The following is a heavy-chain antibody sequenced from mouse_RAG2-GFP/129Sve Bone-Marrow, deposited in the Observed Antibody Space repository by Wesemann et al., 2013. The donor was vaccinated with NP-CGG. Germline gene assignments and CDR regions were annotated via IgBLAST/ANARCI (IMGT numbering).Heavy chain of an antibody. J-gene: IGHJ2*01. CDR1: GYTFTNYW. CDR2: IYPGGGYT. Sequence: QVQLQQSGAELVRPGTSVKISCKASGYTFTNYWLGWVKQRPGHGLEWIGDIYPGGGYTNYNEKFKGKATLTADTSSSTAYMQLSSLTSEDSAVYFCALYYRYFDYWGQGNRLSQSPQ. D-gene: IGHD2-12*01. V-gene: IGHV1-63*02. CDR3: ALYYRYFDY.